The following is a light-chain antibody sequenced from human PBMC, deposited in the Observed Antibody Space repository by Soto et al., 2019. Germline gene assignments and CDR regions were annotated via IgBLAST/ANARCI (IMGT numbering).Light chain of an antibody. CDR1: QDINNN. V-gene: IGKV1-27*01. Sequence: DMQMTQSPSSLSASIGDRVTITCRASQDINNNLAWYQQKPGKVPKVLIYAASTLQSGVPSRFSGSGSGTDFTLTISSLQPEDVATYYCQKYNSARETFGPGTTVDI. CDR3: QKYNSARET. J-gene: IGKJ3*01. CDR2: AAS.